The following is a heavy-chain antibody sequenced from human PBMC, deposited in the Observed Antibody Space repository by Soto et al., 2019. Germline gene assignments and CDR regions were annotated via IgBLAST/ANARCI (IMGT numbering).Heavy chain of an antibody. Sequence: VASLKISCKGSGYSFTSYWISWVRQMPGKGLEWMGRIDPSDSYTNYSPSFQGHVTISADKSIRTAYLQWSSLKASDTAMYYCARRPPNHTYCSGGSCYGSDYYYYGMDVWGQGTTVTVSS. CDR2: IDPSDSYT. CDR1: GYSFTSYW. V-gene: IGHV5-10-1*01. J-gene: IGHJ6*02. CDR3: ARRPPNHTYCSGGSCYGSDYYYYGMDV. D-gene: IGHD2-15*01.